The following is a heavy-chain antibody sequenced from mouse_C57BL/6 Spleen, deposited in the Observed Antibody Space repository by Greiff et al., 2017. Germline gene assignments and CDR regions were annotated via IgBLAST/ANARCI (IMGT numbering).Heavy chain of an antibody. CDR2: FDPSDSYT. Sequence: QVQLQQPGAELVMPGASVKLSCKASGSTFTSYWMHWVKQRPGQGLEWIGKFDPSDSYTNYNQTFKGKSTLTVDKSSTTAYMQLSSLTSEDAAGYYCARGQNMRYSNYYYYAMDVWGQGTSVTVSS. V-gene: IGHV1-69*01. CDR3: ARGQNMRYSNYYYYAMDV. D-gene: IGHD2-5*01. J-gene: IGHJ4*01. CDR1: GSTFTSYW.